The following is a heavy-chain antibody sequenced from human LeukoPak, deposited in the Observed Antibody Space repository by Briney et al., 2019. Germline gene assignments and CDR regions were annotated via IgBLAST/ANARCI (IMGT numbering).Heavy chain of an antibody. CDR1: GFTFSSYG. CDR3: AYYGSGSYYLSYFDY. Sequence: PGGSLRLSCAASGFTFSSYGMHWVRQAPGEGLEWVAVISYDGSNKYYADSVKGRFTISRDNSKNTLYLQMNSLRAEDTAVYYCAYYGSGSYYLSYFDYWGQGTLVTVSS. CDR2: ISYDGSNK. D-gene: IGHD3-10*01. J-gene: IGHJ4*02. V-gene: IGHV3-30*03.